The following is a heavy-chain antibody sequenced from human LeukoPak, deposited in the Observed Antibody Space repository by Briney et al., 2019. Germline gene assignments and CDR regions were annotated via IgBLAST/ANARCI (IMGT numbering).Heavy chain of an antibody. Sequence: SGTLSLTCTVSGGSISSSSYYWGWIRQPPGKGLEWIGSIYYSGSTYYNPSLKSRVTISVDTSKNQFSLKLSSVTAADTAVYYCARGGSGWYHYYYMDVWGKGTTVTVSS. D-gene: IGHD6-19*01. J-gene: IGHJ6*03. CDR3: ARGGSGWYHYYYMDV. V-gene: IGHV4-39*07. CDR1: GGSISSSSYY. CDR2: IYYSGST.